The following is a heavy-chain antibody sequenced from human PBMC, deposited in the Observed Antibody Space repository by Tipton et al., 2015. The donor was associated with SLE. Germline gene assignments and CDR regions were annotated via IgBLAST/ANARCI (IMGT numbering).Heavy chain of an antibody. V-gene: IGHV4-39*07. Sequence: LRLSCTVSGGSISSSSYYWGWIRQPPGKGLEWIGSIYYSGSTYYNPSLKSRVTISVDTPKNQFSLKLSSVTAADTAVYYCARHEVAVAGKGDWYFDLWGRGTLVTVSS. CDR1: GGSISSSSYY. J-gene: IGHJ2*01. CDR2: IYYSGST. CDR3: ARHEVAVAGKGDWYFDL. D-gene: IGHD6-19*01.